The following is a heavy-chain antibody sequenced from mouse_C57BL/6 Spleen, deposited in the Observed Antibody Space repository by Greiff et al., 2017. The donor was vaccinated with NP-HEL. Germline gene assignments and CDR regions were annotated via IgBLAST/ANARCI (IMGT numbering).Heavy chain of an antibody. CDR1: GFTFSSYT. Sequence: EVQLVESGGGLVKPGGSLKLSCAASGFTFSSYTMSWVRQTPEKRLEWVATISGGGGNTYYPDSVKGRFTISRDNAKNTLYLQMSSLRSEDTALYYCARHIGVGAMDYWGQGTSVTVSS. CDR3: ARHIGVGAMDY. J-gene: IGHJ4*01. V-gene: IGHV5-9*01. D-gene: IGHD3-1*01. CDR2: ISGGGGNT.